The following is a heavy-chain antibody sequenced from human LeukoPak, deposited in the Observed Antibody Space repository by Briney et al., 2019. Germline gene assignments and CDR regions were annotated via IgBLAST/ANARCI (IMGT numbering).Heavy chain of an antibody. D-gene: IGHD3-9*01. V-gene: IGHV3-33*01. J-gene: IGHJ5*01. CDR3: VRDWDHFDFDS. Sequence: GRSLRLSCAASGINFRASGMPWVRQAPGKGLEWVAMIWSDGSAEYYADSVRGRFTISRDNAKNTLYLQMKSLRAEDTAVYYCVRDWDHFDFDSWGQGTLVTVSS. CDR2: IWSDGSAE. CDR1: GINFRASG.